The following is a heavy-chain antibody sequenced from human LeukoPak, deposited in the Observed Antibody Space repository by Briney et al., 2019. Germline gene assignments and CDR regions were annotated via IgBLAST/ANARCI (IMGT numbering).Heavy chain of an antibody. CDR1: GGSISGYY. J-gene: IGHJ4*02. CDR2: INHSGST. CDR3: ARGGSGYYPYFDY. V-gene: IGHV4-34*01. Sequence: SETLSLTCTVSGGSISGYYWSWIRQPPGKGLEWIGEINHSGSTNYNPSLKSRVTISVDTSKNQFSLKLSSVTAADTAVYYCARGGSGYYPYFDYWGQGTLVTVSS. D-gene: IGHD3-22*01.